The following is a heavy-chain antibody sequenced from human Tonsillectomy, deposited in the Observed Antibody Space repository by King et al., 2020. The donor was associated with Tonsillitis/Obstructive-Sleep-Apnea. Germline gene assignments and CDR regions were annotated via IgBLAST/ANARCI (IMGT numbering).Heavy chain of an antibody. CDR1: GYTFTSYD. V-gene: IGHV1-18*01. CDR2: ISAYNGNT. Sequence: QLVQSGAEVKKPGASVKVSCKASGYTFTSYDISWVRQAPGQGLEWMGWISAYNGNTNYAQKLQGRVTMTTDTSTSTAYMELRSLRSDDTDVYYCARDLGIRRSSSYPDYWGQGTLVTVSS. J-gene: IGHJ4*02. CDR3: ARDLGIRRSSSYPDY. D-gene: IGHD6-6*01.